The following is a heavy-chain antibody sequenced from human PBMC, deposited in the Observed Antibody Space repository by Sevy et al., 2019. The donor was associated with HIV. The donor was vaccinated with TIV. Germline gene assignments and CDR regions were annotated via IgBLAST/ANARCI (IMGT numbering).Heavy chain of an antibody. CDR1: GFTFTYAR. J-gene: IGHJ6*02. D-gene: IGHD2-8*02. CDR2: IKSKADGGTI. CDR3: STDPIIVLLVTDGMDV. V-gene: IGHV3-15*01. Sequence: GGSLRLSCAASGFTFTYARMTWVRQAPGKGLEWVGRIKSKADGGTIDYAAPVKGRFTISRDDSKNTLYLQMNSLKTEDTGVYYCSTDPIIVLLVTDGMDVWGQGTTVTVSS.